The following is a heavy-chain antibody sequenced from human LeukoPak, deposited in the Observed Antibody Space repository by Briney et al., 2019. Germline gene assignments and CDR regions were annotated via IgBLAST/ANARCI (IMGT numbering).Heavy chain of an antibody. J-gene: IGHJ6*03. V-gene: IGHV1-2*02. CDR2: INPNSGGT. Sequence: GASVKVSCMASGYTFTGYYMHWVRQAPGQGLEWMGWINPNSGGTNYAQKFQGRVTMTRDTSISTAYMELSRLRSDDTAVYYCAREPRCQADLGCYYYMDVWGKGTTVTVSS. CDR1: GYTFTGYY. D-gene: IGHD7-27*01. CDR3: AREPRCQADLGCYYYMDV.